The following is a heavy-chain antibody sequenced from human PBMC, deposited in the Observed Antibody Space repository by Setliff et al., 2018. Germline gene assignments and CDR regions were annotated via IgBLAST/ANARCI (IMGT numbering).Heavy chain of an antibody. D-gene: IGHD2-8*02. CDR3: ARMSTSGPHYDY. J-gene: IGHJ4*02. V-gene: IGHV1-3*01. Sequence: ASVKVSCKASGYSFGSNAFHWVRQAPGQTLEWMGWIHAGGSNTLYSQRFQDRITISRDTSATTVHMELSSLRSDDTAVYYCARMSTSGPHYDYWGQGTLVTV. CDR2: IHAGGSNT. CDR1: GYSFGSNA.